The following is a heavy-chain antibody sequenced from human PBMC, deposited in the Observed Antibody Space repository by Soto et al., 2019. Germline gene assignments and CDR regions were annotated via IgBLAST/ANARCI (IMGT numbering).Heavy chain of an antibody. CDR1: GDSVSSNSAA. J-gene: IGHJ5*02. CDR3: ARDPGCSSTSCYRYNWFDP. V-gene: IGHV6-1*01. CDR2: TYYRSKWYN. Sequence: SQTLSRTCAISGDSVSSNSAAWNWIRQSPSRGLEWLGRTYYRSKWYNDYAVSVKSRITINPDTSKNQFSLQLNSVTPEDTAVYYCARDPGCSSTSCYRYNWFDPWGQGTLVTVSS. D-gene: IGHD2-2*01.